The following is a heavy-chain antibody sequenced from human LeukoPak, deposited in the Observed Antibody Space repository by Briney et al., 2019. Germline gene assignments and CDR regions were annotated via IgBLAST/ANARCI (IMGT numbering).Heavy chain of an antibody. D-gene: IGHD1-26*01. V-gene: IGHV4-34*01. Sequence: SETLSLTCAVYGGSFSGYYWSWIRQPPGKGLEWIGEINHSGSTNYNPSLKSRVTISVDTSKNQFSLKLSSVTAADTAVYYCARDRGSYSLWGRGTLVTVSS. J-gene: IGHJ4*02. CDR2: INHSGST. CDR3: ARDRGSYSL. CDR1: GGSFSGYY.